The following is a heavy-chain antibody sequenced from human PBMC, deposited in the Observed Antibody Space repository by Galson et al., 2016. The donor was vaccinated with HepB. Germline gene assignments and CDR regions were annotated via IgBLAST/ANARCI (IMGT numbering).Heavy chain of an antibody. D-gene: IGHD6-13*01. Sequence: SMRFSCAASGFTFSSYWMHWVRQAPGKGLVWVSRINSDGSSTSYADSVKGRFTISRDNAKNTLYLQMNSLRAEDTAVYYCASSVAAAGNWFDPWGQGTLVTVSS. J-gene: IGHJ5*02. CDR2: INSDGSST. V-gene: IGHV3-74*01. CDR3: ASSVAAAGNWFDP. CDR1: GFTFSSYW.